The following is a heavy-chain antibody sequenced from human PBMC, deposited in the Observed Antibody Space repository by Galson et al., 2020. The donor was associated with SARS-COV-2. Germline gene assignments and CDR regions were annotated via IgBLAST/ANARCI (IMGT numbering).Heavy chain of an antibody. CDR3: AKEPRSIRRTDRLDS. Sequence: GESLKLSCAASGFTFANYAMSWVRQAPGKGMGWVSSIRGSGGSTNYADSVKGRFTRYRDNSKNTLYLQINSLRAEDTAEYDGAKEPRSIRRTDRLDSWGQGTRVPSSP. D-gene: IGHD1-26*01. CDR1: GFTFANYA. CDR2: IRGSGGST. J-gene: IGHJ5*01. V-gene: IGHV3-23*01.